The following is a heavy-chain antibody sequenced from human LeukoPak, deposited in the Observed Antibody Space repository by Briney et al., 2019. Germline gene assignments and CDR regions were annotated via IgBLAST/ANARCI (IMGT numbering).Heavy chain of an antibody. CDR2: IWYDGSNK. V-gene: IGHV3-33*01. CDR3: ARDPGEGSYPDY. D-gene: IGHD1-26*01. CDR1: GFTFSSYG. Sequence: PGRSLRLSCAASGFTFSSYGKHWVRQAPAKGLEWVAVIWYDGSNKYYADSVKGRFTIPRDNSKDTLYLQMNSQRAEDTAVYYCARDPGEGSYPDYWGQGTLVTVSS. J-gene: IGHJ4*02.